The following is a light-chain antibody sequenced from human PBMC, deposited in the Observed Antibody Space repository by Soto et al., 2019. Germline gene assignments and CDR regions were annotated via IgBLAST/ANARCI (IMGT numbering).Light chain of an antibody. CDR1: QSVSSN. V-gene: IGKV3-20*01. J-gene: IGKJ5*01. CDR2: GAS. CDR3: QQYGSSQIT. Sequence: EIVMTPSPATLAVSSGERATLSCRASQSVSSNLAWYQQKPGQAPRLLIYGASSRATGIPDRFSGSGSGTDFTLTISRLEPEDFAVYYCQQYGSSQITFGQGTRLEIK.